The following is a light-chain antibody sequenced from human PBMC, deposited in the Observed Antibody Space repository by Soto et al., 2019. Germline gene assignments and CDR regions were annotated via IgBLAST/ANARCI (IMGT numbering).Light chain of an antibody. Sequence: IVLSTSAGTLSLSPGERATLACLASQSVRSNYLAWYQQKPGQAPRLLIYGASSRATGIPDRFSGSGSGTDFTLTISRLEPEDLAVYYCQQYHTSPLMFGQGTKVDI. J-gene: IGKJ1*01. CDR1: QSVRSNY. CDR2: GAS. CDR3: QQYHTSPLM. V-gene: IGKV3-20*01.